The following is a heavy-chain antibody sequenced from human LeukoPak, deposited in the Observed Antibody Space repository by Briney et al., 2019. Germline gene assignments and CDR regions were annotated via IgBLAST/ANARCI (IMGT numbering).Heavy chain of an antibody. CDR3: ARGSGWYYY. CDR1: GGSISSHY. J-gene: IGHJ4*02. Sequence: SETLSLTCTVSGGSISSHYWSWVRQPPGKGPEWIGYIYYSGNTNYNPSLKSRVTISVDTSKNQFSLNLTSVTAADTAVYYCARGSGWYYYWGQGTLVTVSS. V-gene: IGHV4-59*11. D-gene: IGHD6-19*01. CDR2: IYYSGNT.